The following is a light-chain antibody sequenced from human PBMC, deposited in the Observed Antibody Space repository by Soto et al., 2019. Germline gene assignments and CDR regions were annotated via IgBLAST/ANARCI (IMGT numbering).Light chain of an antibody. CDR1: SSDIGGYDY. V-gene: IGLV2-14*01. CDR3: TSYTSSSTHV. J-gene: IGLJ1*01. Sequence: QSVLTQPACVSVSPGQSITVSCTGTSSDIGGYDYVSWYQHHPGKAPKFIIYGVTNRPSGVSHRFSGSKSANTASLTISGLQAEDEADYYCTSYTSSSTHVFGTGTKVTVL. CDR2: GVT.